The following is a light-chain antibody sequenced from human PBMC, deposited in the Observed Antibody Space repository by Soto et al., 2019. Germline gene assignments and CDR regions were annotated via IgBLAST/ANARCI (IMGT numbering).Light chain of an antibody. CDR1: NSDVGGYNY. J-gene: IGLJ2*01. V-gene: IGLV2-14*03. CDR2: DVT. Sequence: QSALTQPASVSGSPGQSITISCTGTNSDVGGYNYVSWYQQHPGKAPKLLIFDVTNRPSGVSDRFSGSKSGNTASLTISGLQDEDEADSYCSSYTSSSPLFGGGTKLTVL. CDR3: SSYTSSSPL.